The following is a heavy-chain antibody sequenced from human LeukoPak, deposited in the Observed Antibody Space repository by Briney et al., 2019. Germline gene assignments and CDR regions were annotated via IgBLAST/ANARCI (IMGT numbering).Heavy chain of an antibody. CDR3: ARGQGHYYYYYRHV. V-gene: IGHV1-8*03. Sequence: ASVKVSCKASGYTFTSSDINWVRQAAGQGLDWMGWMNPNCGNTGYAQKFQGRVTITRNTSISTAYMELRSLISADEAVYYWARGQGHYYYYYRHVWGKGTTVTVSS. CDR1: GYTFTSSD. CDR2: MNPNCGNT. J-gene: IGHJ6*03.